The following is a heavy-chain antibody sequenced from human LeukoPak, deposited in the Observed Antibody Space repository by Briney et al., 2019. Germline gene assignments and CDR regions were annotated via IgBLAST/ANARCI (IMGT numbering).Heavy chain of an antibody. Sequence: ASETLSLTCVVSGFSISSSNWWGWIRQPPGRGLEWIGYVYYSGAIYYNPSLKSRVTMSVDTSKNRVSLELSSVTAVGTAVYYCAKKPNSLYYFDYWGQGTLVTVSS. CDR1: GFSISSSNW. D-gene: IGHD4-23*01. CDR3: AKKPNSLYYFDY. J-gene: IGHJ4*02. V-gene: IGHV4-28*05. CDR2: VYYSGAI.